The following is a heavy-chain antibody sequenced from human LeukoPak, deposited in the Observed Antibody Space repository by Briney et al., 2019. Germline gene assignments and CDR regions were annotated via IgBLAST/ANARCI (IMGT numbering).Heavy chain of an antibody. CDR3: ARVRSDYGLGRYFDY. CDR1: GFPFSSYA. D-gene: IGHD3-10*01. CDR2: ISSSSTYI. V-gene: IGHV3-21*01. Sequence: GGSLRLSCAASGFPFSSYAMNWVRQAPGKGLEWVSFISSSSTYIYYVDSVKGRFTISRDNAKNSLVLQMNSLRAEDTAVYYCARVRSDYGLGRYFDYWGQGTLVTVSS. J-gene: IGHJ4*02.